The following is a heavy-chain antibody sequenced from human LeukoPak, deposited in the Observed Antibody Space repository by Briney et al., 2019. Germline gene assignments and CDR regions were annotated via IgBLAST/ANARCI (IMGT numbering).Heavy chain of an antibody. V-gene: IGHV3-7*03. Sequence: PGGSLRLSCAASGLTFSSYWMHWVRQAPGKGLEWVANIKQDGSEKYYVDSVKGRFTISRDNAKNSLYLQMNSLRAEDTAVYYCANFQLVWGQRTLVTVSS. CDR2: IKQDGSEK. D-gene: IGHD6-13*01. J-gene: IGHJ4*02. CDR1: GLTFSSYW. CDR3: ANFQLV.